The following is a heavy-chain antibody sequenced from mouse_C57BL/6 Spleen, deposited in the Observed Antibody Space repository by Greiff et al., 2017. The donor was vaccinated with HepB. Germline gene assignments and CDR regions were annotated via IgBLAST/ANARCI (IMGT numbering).Heavy chain of an antibody. V-gene: IGHV1-55*01. D-gene: IGHD2-5*01. CDR2: IYPGSGST. Sequence: VQLQQSGAELVKPGASVKMSCKASGYTFTSYWITWVKQRPGQGLEWIGDIYPGSGSTNYNEKFKSKATLTVDTSSSTAYMQLSSLTSEDSAVYYCARKDYSNSYYAMDYWGQGTSVTVSS. CDR3: ARKDYSNSYYAMDY. CDR1: GYTFTSYW. J-gene: IGHJ4*01.